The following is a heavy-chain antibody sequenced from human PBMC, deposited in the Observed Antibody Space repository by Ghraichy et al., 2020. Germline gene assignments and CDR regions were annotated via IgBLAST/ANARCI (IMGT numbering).Heavy chain of an antibody. D-gene: IGHD2-15*01. V-gene: IGHV3-11*01. CDR1: GLSLSDFY. J-gene: IGHJ4*02. CDR2: ISSSGTKT. Sequence: GGSLRLSCAASGLSLSDFYLSWIRQAPGKGLEWVAYISSSGTKTNYADSVRGRFTISRDDSKDSLYLHMNSLRAEDTAVYYCARVASKLFLHYWGQGTLVTVSS. CDR3: ARVASKLFLHY.